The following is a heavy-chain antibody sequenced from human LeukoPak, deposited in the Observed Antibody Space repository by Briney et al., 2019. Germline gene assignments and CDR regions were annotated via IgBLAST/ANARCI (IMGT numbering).Heavy chain of an antibody. CDR3: ARVAQYYYDSSGYYCPDY. CDR2: ISSSSTYK. J-gene: IGHJ4*02. D-gene: IGHD3-22*01. Sequence: GGSLRLSCAASGFIFSAYTMNWVRQAPGKGLEWVSSISSSSTYKYYADSVKGRFAISRDNAQNSVYLQMNSLRAEDTAVYYCARVAQYYYDSSGYYCPDYWGQGTLVTVSS. CDR1: GFIFSAYT. V-gene: IGHV3-21*01.